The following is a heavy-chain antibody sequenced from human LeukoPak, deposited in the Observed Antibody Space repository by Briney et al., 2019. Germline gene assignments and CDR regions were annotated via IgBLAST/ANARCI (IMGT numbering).Heavy chain of an antibody. J-gene: IGHJ1*01. CDR3: VKGISAAGRVYFQH. CDR1: GFTFSSNN. Sequence: GGSLRLSCSDSGFTFSSNNMQWVRQPPGKGLEYVSSISPNGGSTYYADSVKGRFTISRDNSKNTLYFQMSSLRVEDTAVYYCVKGISAAGRVYFQHWGQGTLVTVSS. V-gene: IGHV3-64D*06. CDR2: ISPNGGST. D-gene: IGHD6-13*01.